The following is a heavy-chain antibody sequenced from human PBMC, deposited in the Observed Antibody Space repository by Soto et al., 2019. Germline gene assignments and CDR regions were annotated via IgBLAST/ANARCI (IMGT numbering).Heavy chain of an antibody. D-gene: IGHD5-18*01. J-gene: IGHJ4*02. V-gene: IGHV1-69*06. CDR2: IIPVFGTG. CDR3: ARVGGTGGYTYGLDY. Sequence: SVKVSCKASGGTFSSYAISWVRQAPGQGLEWMGGIIPVFGTGIYAQKFQGRVTITADKSTNTAYMELSSLRSEDTAVYFCARVGGTGGYTYGLDYWGQGTLVTVSS. CDR1: GGTFSSYA.